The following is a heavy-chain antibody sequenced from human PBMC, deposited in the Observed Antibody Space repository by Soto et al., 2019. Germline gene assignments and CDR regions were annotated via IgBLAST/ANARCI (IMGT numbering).Heavy chain of an antibody. Sequence: GGSLRLACAASGFTFSSYAMTWVRQAPGKGLEWVSSISGSGGTTYYTNSVKGRFTISRDNSKNTLYLQMNTLGADDTAVYYCAKDFVGSIPDYYAAWGRGTLVTVSS. V-gene: IGHV3-23*01. CDR3: AKDFVGSIPDYYAA. CDR2: ISGSGGTT. CDR1: GFTFSSYA. J-gene: IGHJ5*02. D-gene: IGHD3-10*01.